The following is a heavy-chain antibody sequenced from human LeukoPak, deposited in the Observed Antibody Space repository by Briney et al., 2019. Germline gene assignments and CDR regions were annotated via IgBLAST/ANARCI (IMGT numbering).Heavy chain of an antibody. CDR3: AKDSGKAAAGTDWFDP. D-gene: IGHD6-13*01. V-gene: IGHV3-13*01. Sequence: GGSLRLSCAASGFTLTNYAMHWVRQRAGEGLERVSALGTAGDTFYPGSVKGRFTISRDNAKKSLFLQMNSLRAEDTAIYYCAKDSGKAAAGTDWFDPWGQGTLVTVSS. CDR1: GFTLTNYA. CDR2: LGTAGDT. J-gene: IGHJ5*02.